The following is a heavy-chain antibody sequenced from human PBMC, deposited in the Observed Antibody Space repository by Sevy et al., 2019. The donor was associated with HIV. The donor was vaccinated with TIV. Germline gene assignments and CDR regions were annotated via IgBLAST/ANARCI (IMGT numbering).Heavy chain of an antibody. CDR2: IRSKAYGGTT. Sequence: GGSLRLSCTASGFTFGDYAMSWVRQAPGKGLEWVGFIRSKAYGGTTEYAASVKGRFTISREYSKSIAYLQMNSLKTEDSGVYYCTRVPYDFWSGYLNYYYYYGMDVWGQGTTVTVSS. J-gene: IGHJ6*02. CDR3: TRVPYDFWSGYLNYYYYYGMDV. CDR1: GFTFGDYA. D-gene: IGHD3-3*01. V-gene: IGHV3-49*04.